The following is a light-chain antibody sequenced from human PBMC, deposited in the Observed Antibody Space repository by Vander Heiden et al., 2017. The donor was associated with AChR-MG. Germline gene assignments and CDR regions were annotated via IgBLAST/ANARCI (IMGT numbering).Light chain of an antibody. V-gene: IGKV3-11*01. Sequence: EVVLTQSPATLSLSPGEGATLSCTASQSVSSSLAWYQQKSGQAPRLLIYDASNRATGIPGRFSGSGSGTDFTLTISSLKPEDFGVYYCQQLTNGPPYTFGQWTKLEIK. J-gene: IGKJ2*01. CDR1: QSVSSS. CDR2: DAS. CDR3: QQLTNGPPYT.